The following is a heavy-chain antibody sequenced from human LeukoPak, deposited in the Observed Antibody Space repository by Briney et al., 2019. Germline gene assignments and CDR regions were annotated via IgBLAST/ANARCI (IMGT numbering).Heavy chain of an antibody. D-gene: IGHD3-3*01. CDR2: IIPIFGTA. J-gene: IGHJ4*02. Sequence: SVKVSCKASGGTFSSYAISWVRQAPGQGLEWMGGIIPIFGTANYAQKFQGRVTITADESTSTAYMELSSLRSADTAVYYCARVSDFGAGITIFGVVGPYFDYWGQGTLVTVSS. CDR1: GGTFSSYA. CDR3: ARVSDFGAGITIFGVVGPYFDY. V-gene: IGHV1-69*13.